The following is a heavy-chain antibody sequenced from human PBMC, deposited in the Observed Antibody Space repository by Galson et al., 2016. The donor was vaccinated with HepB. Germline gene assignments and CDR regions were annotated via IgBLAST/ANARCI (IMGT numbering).Heavy chain of an antibody. Sequence: SLRLSCAASGFTFSNYWMHWVRQAPGKGLVWVSHINSDGTISNYADSVKGRFTISRDNAKNTLYLQMNSLRVEDTDVYYCGRDNSVVLTTAYNWFDPWGQGTLVTVSS. D-gene: IGHD4-23*01. CDR2: INSDGTIS. CDR3: GRDNSVVLTTAYNWFDP. V-gene: IGHV3-74*01. CDR1: GFTFSNYW. J-gene: IGHJ5*01.